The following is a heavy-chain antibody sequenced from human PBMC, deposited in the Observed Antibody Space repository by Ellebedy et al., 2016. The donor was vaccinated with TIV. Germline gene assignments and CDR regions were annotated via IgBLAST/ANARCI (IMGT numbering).Heavy chain of an antibody. CDR3: ARLSNGYNYWWFDP. D-gene: IGHD5-24*01. Sequence: MPGGSLRLSCTVSGGSISNYYWSWIRRPPGKGLEWIGYIYYSGTTNYNPSLKSRVTISVDTSKNQFSLKLNSVTAADTAVYFCARLSNGYNYWWFDPWGQGTLVTVSS. V-gene: IGHV4-59*01. CDR2: IYYSGTT. CDR1: GGSISNYY. J-gene: IGHJ5*02.